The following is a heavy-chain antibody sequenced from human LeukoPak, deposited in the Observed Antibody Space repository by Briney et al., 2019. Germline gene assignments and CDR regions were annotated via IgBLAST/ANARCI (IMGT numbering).Heavy chain of an antibody. CDR1: DGSISSSSNY. V-gene: IGHV4-39*07. Sequence: SETLSLTCTVSDGSISSSSNYWGWIRQPPGKGLEWIGSIYYSGSNYSNPSLKSRVTISVDTSKNQFSLKLRSVTAADTAVYYCARVTSRLGWFDPWGQGTLVTVSS. D-gene: IGHD1-14*01. CDR2: IYYSGSN. J-gene: IGHJ5*02. CDR3: ARVTSRLGWFDP.